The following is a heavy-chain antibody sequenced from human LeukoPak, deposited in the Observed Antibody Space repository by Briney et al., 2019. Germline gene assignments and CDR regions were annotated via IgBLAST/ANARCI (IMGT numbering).Heavy chain of an antibody. CDR1: GFTFSSYE. Sequence: PGGSLRLSCAASGFTFSSYEMNWVRQAPGKGLEWVSYISSSGSTIYYADSVKGRFTISRDNAKNSLYLQMNSLRAEDTAVYYCARVSSGGLDFDWLLSVYFDYWGQGTLVTVSS. CDR2: ISSSGSTI. J-gene: IGHJ4*02. D-gene: IGHD3-9*01. CDR3: ARVSSGGLDFDWLLSVYFDY. V-gene: IGHV3-48*03.